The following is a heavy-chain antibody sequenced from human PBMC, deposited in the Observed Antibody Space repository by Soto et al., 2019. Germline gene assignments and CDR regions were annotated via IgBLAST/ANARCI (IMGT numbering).Heavy chain of an antibody. J-gene: IGHJ4*02. D-gene: IGHD2-2*01. Sequence: ASVKVSCKASGYIFINYYIHWVRQAPGQGLEWIGIINPSGGSTSYAQKFQGRVTMTRDTSTSTVYMELSSLRSEDTAVYYCARPYCSSTSCYVGYFDYWGQGTLVTVSS. CDR1: GYIFINYY. V-gene: IGHV1-46*03. CDR3: ARPYCSSTSCYVGYFDY. CDR2: INPSGGST.